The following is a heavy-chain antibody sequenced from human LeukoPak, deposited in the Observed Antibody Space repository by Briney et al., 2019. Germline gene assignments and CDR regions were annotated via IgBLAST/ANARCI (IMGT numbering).Heavy chain of an antibody. Sequence: GGSLRVSCAASGFTFSSYAMSWVRQAPGKGLEWVSAISGSGGSTYYADSVKGRFTISRDNSKNTLYLQMNSLRAEDTAVYYCARDTDYDFWSVSGGIDYWGQGTLVTVSS. D-gene: IGHD3-3*01. V-gene: IGHV3-23*01. J-gene: IGHJ4*02. CDR2: ISGSGGST. CDR1: GFTFSSYA. CDR3: ARDTDYDFWSVSGGIDY.